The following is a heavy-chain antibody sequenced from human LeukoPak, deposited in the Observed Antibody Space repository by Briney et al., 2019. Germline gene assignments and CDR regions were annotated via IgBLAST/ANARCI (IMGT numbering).Heavy chain of an antibody. CDR1: GFTFNNYA. CDR3: AKEEEQWLPIDY. V-gene: IGHV3-30*04. J-gene: IGHJ4*02. Sequence: GGSLRLSCAASGFTFNNYAMHWVRQAPGKGLEWVAVISYDGSNKYYADSVKGRFTISRDNSKNTLYLQMNSLRAEDTAVYYCAKEEEQWLPIDYWGQGTLVTVSS. CDR2: ISYDGSNK. D-gene: IGHD6-19*01.